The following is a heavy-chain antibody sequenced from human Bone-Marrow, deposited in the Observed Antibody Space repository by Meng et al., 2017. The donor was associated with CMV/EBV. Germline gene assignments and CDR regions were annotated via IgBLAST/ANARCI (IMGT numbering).Heavy chain of an antibody. CDR3: AKDSPAARRNYYGMDV. CDR1: GFTLSNYW. J-gene: IGHJ6*02. D-gene: IGHD6-6*01. CDR2: IKRDESEK. Sequence: GESLKISCAASGFTLSNYWMNWVRQAPGKGLEWVANIKRDESEKYYVDSVRGRFTISRDNAKNSLYLQMDSLRAEDTAVYYCAKDSPAARRNYYGMDVWGQGTTVTVSS. V-gene: IGHV3-7*03.